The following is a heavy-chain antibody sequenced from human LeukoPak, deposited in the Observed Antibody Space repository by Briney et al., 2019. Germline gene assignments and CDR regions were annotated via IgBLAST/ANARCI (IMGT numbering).Heavy chain of an antibody. D-gene: IGHD3-22*01. J-gene: IGHJ4*02. V-gene: IGHV1-69*13. CDR2: IIPIFGTA. CDR1: GGTFSSYA. Sequence: SVKVSCKASGGTFSSYAISWVRQAPGQGLEWMGGIIPIFGTANYAQKFQGRVTITADESTSTAYMELSSLRSEDTAVYYCAKSSYYGGSGYYREYYFDQWGQGTLATVSS. CDR3: AKSSYYGGSGYYREYYFDQ.